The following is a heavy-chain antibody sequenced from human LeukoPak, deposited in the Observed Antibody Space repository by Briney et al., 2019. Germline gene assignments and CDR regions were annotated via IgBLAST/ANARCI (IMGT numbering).Heavy chain of an antibody. CDR1: GGSISSGGYS. J-gene: IGHJ3*02. Sequence: PSETLSLTCAVSGGSISSGGYSWSWIRQPPGKGLEWIGYIYHSGSTYYNPSLKSRVTISLDRSKNQFSLKLSSVTAADTAVYYCARVVTIFGDAFDIWGQGTMVTVSS. CDR3: ARVVTIFGDAFDI. V-gene: IGHV4-30-2*01. CDR2: IYHSGST. D-gene: IGHD3-3*01.